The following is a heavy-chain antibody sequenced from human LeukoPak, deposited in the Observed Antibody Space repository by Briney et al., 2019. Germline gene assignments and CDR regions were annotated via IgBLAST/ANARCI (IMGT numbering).Heavy chain of an antibody. CDR2: ISAHTDDT. D-gene: IGHD2-2*01. CDR1: GYTFTSYG. CDR3: ARDQVPIVVPAAMMDY. V-gene: IGHV1-18*01. J-gene: IGHJ4*02. Sequence: ASVKVSCKASGYTFTSYGLTWVRQAPGQGLEWVGWISAHTDDTSYAQKFQGRVTMTTDSYTSTAYMDLRSLTFDHTAVYYCARDQVPIVVPAAMMDYWGQGTLITVSS.